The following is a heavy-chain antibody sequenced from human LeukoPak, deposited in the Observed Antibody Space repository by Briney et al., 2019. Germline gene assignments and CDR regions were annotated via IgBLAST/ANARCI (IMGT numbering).Heavy chain of an antibody. CDR1: GYSISSGYY. V-gene: IGHV4-38-2*02. D-gene: IGHD6-25*01. J-gene: IGHJ5*02. CDR2: IYHSGST. Sequence: SETLSLTCTVSGYSISSGYYWGWIRPPPGKGLEWIGIIYHSGSTYYNPSLKSRVTISVDTSKNQFSLKLSSVTAADTAVYYCAREIRPAAERGNSGWFDPWGQGTLVTVSS. CDR3: AREIRPAAERGNSGWFDP.